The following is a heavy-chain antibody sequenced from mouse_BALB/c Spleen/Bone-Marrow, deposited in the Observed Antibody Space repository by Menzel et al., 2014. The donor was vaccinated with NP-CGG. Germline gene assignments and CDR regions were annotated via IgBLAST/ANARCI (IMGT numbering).Heavy chain of an antibody. CDR3: ARLDISTFTH. CDR2: INPFNDGP. V-gene: IGHV1-14*01. Sequence: VQLQQCGPELVKPGASVKTCCKASGYTFTSYVMQWLKQKPGQGLEWIGYINPFNDGPKYNEKFKGKATLTSDKSSNTAYLELSSLTSEDSAVYYCARLDISTFTHWAQSTLVPVPA. CDR1: GYTFTSYV. D-gene: IGHD2-1*01. J-gene: IGHJ3*01.